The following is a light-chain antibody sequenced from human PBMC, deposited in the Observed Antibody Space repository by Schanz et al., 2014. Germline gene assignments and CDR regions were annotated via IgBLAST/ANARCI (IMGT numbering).Light chain of an antibody. Sequence: DIQMTQSPSTLSASVGDRVTITCRASQSIGSWLAWYQQKPGKAPNLLIYKASSLQTGVPSSFSGSGSGTEFPLTISSLQPDDFATYYCQQYTNFPYTFGQGTKLEIK. CDR1: QSIGSW. CDR2: KAS. CDR3: QQYTNFPYT. J-gene: IGKJ2*01. V-gene: IGKV1-5*03.